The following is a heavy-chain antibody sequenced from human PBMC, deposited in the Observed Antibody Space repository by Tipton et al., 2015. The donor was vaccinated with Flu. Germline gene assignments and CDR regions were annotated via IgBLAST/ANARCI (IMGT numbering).Heavy chain of an antibody. J-gene: IGHJ6*02. CDR2: IIPIFGTA. CDR3: ARGGAKFDEYSSSSGARYYYYYGMDV. V-gene: IGHV1-69*01. D-gene: IGHD6-6*01. CDR1: GGTFSSYA. Sequence: QLVQSGAEVKKPGSSVKVSCKASGGTFSSYAISWVRQAPGQGLEWMGGIIPIFGTANYAQKFQGRVTITADESTSTAYMELSSLRCEDTAVYSWARGGAKFDEYSSSSGARYYYYYGMDVWGQGTTVTVSS.